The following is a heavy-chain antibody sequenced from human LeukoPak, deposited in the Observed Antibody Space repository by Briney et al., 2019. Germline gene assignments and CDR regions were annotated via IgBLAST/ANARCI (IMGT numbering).Heavy chain of an antibody. D-gene: IGHD4-17*01. V-gene: IGHV3-30*18. CDR3: AKSLAYGDYYYYGMDV. CDR2: ISYDGSNK. J-gene: IGHJ6*02. Sequence: PGGSLRLSCAASGFTVSSNYMSWVRQAPGKGLKWVAVISYDGSNKYYADSVKGRFTISRDNSKNTLYLQMNSLRAEDTAVYYCAKSLAYGDYYYYGMDVWGQGTTVTVSS. CDR1: GFTVSSNY.